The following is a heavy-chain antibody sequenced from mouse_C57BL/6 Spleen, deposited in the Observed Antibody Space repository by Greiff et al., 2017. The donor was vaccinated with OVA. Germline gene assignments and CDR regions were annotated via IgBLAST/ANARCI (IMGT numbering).Heavy chain of an antibody. CDR1: GYTFTSYG. CDR2: IYPRSGNT. D-gene: IGHD1-1*01. J-gene: IGHJ3*01. CDR3: ARNYDYGSSYWFAY. Sequence: VQLQQSGAELARPGASVKLSCKASGYTFTSYGISWVKQRTGQGLEWIGEIYPRSGNTYYNEKFKGKATLTADKSSSTAYMELRSLTSEDSAVYFCARNYDYGSSYWFAYWGQGTLVTVSA. V-gene: IGHV1-81*01.